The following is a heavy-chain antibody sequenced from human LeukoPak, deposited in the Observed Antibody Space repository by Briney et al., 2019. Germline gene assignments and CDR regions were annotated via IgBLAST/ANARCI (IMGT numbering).Heavy chain of an antibody. CDR3: ARDPGYTSSWHY. V-gene: IGHV3-21*01. CDR1: GFTFNTYS. CDR2: ISSSSSFI. D-gene: IGHD6-13*01. J-gene: IGHJ4*02. Sequence: NSGGSLRLSCAASGFTFNTYSMIWVRQAPGKGLEWVSFISSSSSFIYYADSVKGRFTISRDNAKNSLYLQMNSLRAEDTAVYYCARDPGYTSSWHYWGQGTLVTVSS.